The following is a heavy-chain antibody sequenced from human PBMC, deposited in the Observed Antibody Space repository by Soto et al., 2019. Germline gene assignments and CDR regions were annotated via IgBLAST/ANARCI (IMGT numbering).Heavy chain of an antibody. CDR3: ARVNVVVVPAAFCYFDY. D-gene: IGHD2-2*01. J-gene: IGHJ4*02. CDR2: IYYSGST. Sequence: QVQLQESGPGLVKPSQTLSLTCTVSGGSISSGGYYWSWIHQHPGKGLEWIGYIYYSGSTYYNPSLKSRVTISVDTSKNQFSLKLSSVTAADTAVYYCARVNVVVVPAAFCYFDYWGQGTLVTVSS. V-gene: IGHV4-31*03. CDR1: GGSISSGGYY.